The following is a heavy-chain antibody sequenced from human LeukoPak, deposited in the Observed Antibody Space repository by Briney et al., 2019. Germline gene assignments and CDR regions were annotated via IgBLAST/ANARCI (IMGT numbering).Heavy chain of an antibody. CDR2: IRQDGGET. V-gene: IGHV3-7*01. Sequence: GGSLRLSCAASGFTFSSYWMTWVRQAPGKGLEWVANIRQDGGETYYGDSVKGRFIISRDNAKNSLFLQMNRLRAEDTAVYYCATYSSLNTREFQYWGQGTLVTVSP. D-gene: IGHD3-22*01. J-gene: IGHJ1*01. CDR3: ATYSSLNTREFQY. CDR1: GFTFSSYW.